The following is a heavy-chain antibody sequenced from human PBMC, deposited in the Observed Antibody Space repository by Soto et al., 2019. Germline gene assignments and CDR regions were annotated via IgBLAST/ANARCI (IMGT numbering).Heavy chain of an antibody. Sequence: ASVKVSCKASGFTFTTSAVQWGRQARGQRLEWIGWIVVGSGNTNYAQKFQERVTITRDMSTSPAYMELSSLRSENPAVYNRAAPTLQGNGYNPPDACEIWGKGT. CDR2: IVVGSGNT. V-gene: IGHV1-58*01. CDR1: GFTFTTSA. J-gene: IGHJ3*02. D-gene: IGHD5-12*01. CDR3: AAPTLQGNGYNPPDACEI.